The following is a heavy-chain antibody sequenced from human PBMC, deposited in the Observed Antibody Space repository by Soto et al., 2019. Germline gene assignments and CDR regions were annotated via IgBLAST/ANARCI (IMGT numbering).Heavy chain of an antibody. J-gene: IGHJ4*01. V-gene: IGHV3-30*18. CDR2: ISNDGSNK. Sequence: PGGSLRLSCAVSGFVFSSYDMHWVRHAPGKGLEWVAVISNDGSNKDYADSVKGRFTISRDNSKITLYLQMNGLRAEDTAVYYCAKGKTIFGVVVVSEYWGQGTLVTVSS. CDR1: GFVFSSYD. CDR3: AKGKTIFGVVVVSEY. D-gene: IGHD3-3*01.